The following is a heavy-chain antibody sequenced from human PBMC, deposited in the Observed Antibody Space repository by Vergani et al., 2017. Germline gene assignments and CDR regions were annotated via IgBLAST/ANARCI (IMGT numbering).Heavy chain of an antibody. CDR2: IGYDGRIK. CDR3: AKGERGSSDYGYFDY. D-gene: IGHD4-17*01. CDR1: GFSFNTYG. J-gene: IGHJ4*02. Sequence: QVQLVETGGGVVQPGGSLRLYCATSGFSFNTYGAHWVRQAPGKGLEWVAFIGYDGRIKYYVDSVKGRFTISRDPSKKTLSLQIRSLRADDTAVYYCAKGERGSSDYGYFDYWGQGTLVTVSS. V-gene: IGHV3-30*02.